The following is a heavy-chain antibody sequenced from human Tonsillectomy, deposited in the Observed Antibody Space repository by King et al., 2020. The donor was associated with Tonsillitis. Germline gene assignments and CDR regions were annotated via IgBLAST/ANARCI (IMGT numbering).Heavy chain of an antibody. CDR3: ARGCDHHGDYKTSKYSGMGD. Sequence: QLVQSGAEVKKPGASVKVSCKASGYTFTRYPMHWVRQAPGQRLEWMGWINADNGNTKYSQKFHDRLTITRDTSASTAYMALSGLRSEDTAVYYCARGCDHHGDYKTSKYSGMGDGGQGTPVTVSS. CDR1: GYTFTRYP. J-gene: IGHJ6*02. CDR2: INADNGNT. D-gene: IGHD4-17*01. V-gene: IGHV1-3*01.